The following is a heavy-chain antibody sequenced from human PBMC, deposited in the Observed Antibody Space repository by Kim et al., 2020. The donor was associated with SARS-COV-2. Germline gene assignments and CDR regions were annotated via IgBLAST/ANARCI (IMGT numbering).Heavy chain of an antibody. V-gene: IGHV3-23*03. D-gene: IGHD4-4*01. Sequence: YADSGKGRLTISKDNSKHTLYLQMNSLRAEDTAVYYCAKDQGQSYFDYWGQGTLVTVSS. J-gene: IGHJ4*02. CDR3: AKDQGQSYFDY.